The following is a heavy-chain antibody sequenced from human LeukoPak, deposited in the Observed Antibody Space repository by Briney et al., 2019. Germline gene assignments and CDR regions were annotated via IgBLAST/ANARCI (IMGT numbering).Heavy chain of an antibody. V-gene: IGHV4-31*03. J-gene: IGHJ4*02. CDR2: MYYSGNT. CDR3: ARGGQWLAPGPDY. Sequence: SQTLSLTCTVSGDSISSGGYYWSWIRQHPGKGLEWIGYMYYSGNTYCNPSLKSRFTISADTSKNQFSLKLSSVTAADTAVYYCARGGQWLAPGPDYWGQGTLVTVSP. D-gene: IGHD6-19*01. CDR1: GDSISSGGYY.